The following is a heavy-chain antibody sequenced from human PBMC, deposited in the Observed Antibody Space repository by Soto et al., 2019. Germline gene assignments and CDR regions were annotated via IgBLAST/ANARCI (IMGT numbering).Heavy chain of an antibody. CDR3: TTDHFFSQLDDILTGYSNENWFAP. CDR2: IKSKTDGGTT. CDR1: GFTFSNAW. Sequence: EVQLVESGGGLVKPGGSLRLSCAASGFTFSNAWMNWVRQAPGKGLEWVGRIKSKTDGGTTDYAAPVKGRFTISRADSKNTLYLQMHSLKPEETAVYYCTTDHFFSQLDDILTGYSNENWFAPWGQGTLVTVSS. V-gene: IGHV3-15*07. D-gene: IGHD3-9*01. J-gene: IGHJ5*02.